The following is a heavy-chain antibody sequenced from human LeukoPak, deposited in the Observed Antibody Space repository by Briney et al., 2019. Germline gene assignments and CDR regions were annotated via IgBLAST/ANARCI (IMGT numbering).Heavy chain of an antibody. CDR3: AKLFGGWYSSGGYGDY. CDR1: GFTFSSYG. J-gene: IGHJ4*02. CDR2: IWYDGSNK. Sequence: GRSLRLSCAAAGFTFSSYGMHWVRQAPGKGLEWVAGIWYDGSNKYYADSVKGRFTISRDNSKNTLYLQMNSLRAEDTAVYYCAKLFGGWYSSGGYGDYWGQGTLVTGSS. V-gene: IGHV3-33*06. D-gene: IGHD6-19*01.